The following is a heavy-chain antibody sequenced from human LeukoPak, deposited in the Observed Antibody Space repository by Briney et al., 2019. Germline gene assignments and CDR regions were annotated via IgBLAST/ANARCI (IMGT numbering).Heavy chain of an antibody. J-gene: IGHJ5*02. D-gene: IGHD3-10*01. CDR3: ARVRISPAGWFDP. V-gene: IGHV1-8*01. CDR2: MNPNSGNT. CDR1: GYTFTSYD. Sequence: ASVKVSCKASGYTFTSYDINWVRQATGQGLEWMGWMNPNSGNTGYAQKFQGRVTMTRNTSISTAYMELSSLRPEDTAVYYCARVRISPAGWFDPWGQGTLVTVSS.